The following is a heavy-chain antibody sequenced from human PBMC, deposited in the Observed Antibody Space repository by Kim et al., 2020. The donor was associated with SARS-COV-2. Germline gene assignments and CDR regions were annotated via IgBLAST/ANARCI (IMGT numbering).Heavy chain of an antibody. CDR1: GFTFSSYS. J-gene: IGHJ5*02. CDR3: ASGEEMAGYCWFDY. CDR2: ISSSRGTI. Sequence: GGSLRLSCAASGFTFSSYSMHWVRQAPGKGLEWVSSISSSRGTINYADSVKGRFTISRDNAKNTLYLQMNSLRAEDTAVYYCASGEEMAGYCWFDYWGQG. D-gene: IGHD5-18*01. V-gene: IGHV3-21*01.